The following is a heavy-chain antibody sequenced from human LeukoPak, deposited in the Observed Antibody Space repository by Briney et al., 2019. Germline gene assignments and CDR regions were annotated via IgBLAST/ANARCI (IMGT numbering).Heavy chain of an antibody. Sequence: SETLSLTCTVSGGSISVSSYYWGWIRQPPGKGLGWIGSIYYSGSTYYSPSLKSRVTISVDTSQNQFSLKLSSVTAADTAVYYCARSGGYGLFDYWGQGILVTVSS. J-gene: IGHJ4*02. D-gene: IGHD6-25*01. CDR3: ARSGGYGLFDY. V-gene: IGHV4-39*01. CDR1: GGSISVSSYY. CDR2: IYYSGST.